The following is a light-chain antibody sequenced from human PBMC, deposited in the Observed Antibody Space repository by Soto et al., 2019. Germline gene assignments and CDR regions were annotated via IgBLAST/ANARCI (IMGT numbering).Light chain of an antibody. CDR1: RSDVGGYNS. J-gene: IGLJ2*01. CDR3: ISYTSSSTVI. V-gene: IGLV2-14*03. CDR2: DVS. Sequence: QSALTQPASVSGSPGQSITISCTGTRSDVGGYNSVSWYQQHPGKVPRLMIYDVSYRPSGVSNRFSGSKSGSTASLTISGLQAEDEADYYCISYTSSSTVIFGGGTKVTV.